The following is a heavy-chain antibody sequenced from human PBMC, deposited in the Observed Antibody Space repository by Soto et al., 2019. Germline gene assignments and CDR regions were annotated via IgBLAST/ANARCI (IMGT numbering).Heavy chain of an antibody. J-gene: IGHJ4*02. CDR1: GLTFSSYG. Sequence: RALTLSCAPSGLTFSSYGMHTDPQAPSKGPKWVAVISYDGSDKYYADCVKGRFTISRDNSKNTLKRQMSSLRAEDTAVYYRAKSGKGSSGSYPPFRGQGTLVPVSS. V-gene: IGHV3-30*18. D-gene: IGHD3-22*01. CDR2: ISYDGSDK. CDR3: AKSGKGSSGSYPPF.